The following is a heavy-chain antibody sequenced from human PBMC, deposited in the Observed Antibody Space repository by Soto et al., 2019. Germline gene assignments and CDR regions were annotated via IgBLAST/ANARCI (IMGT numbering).Heavy chain of an antibody. CDR2: ISPGSRYP. V-gene: IGHV3-11*06. CDR3: VRGGGGGLFDP. D-gene: IGHD2-15*01. Sequence: GGSLRRSCAGSVFTFGDSDMSWIRQAPGKGLEWLSYISPGSRYPAYADSVKGRFTISRDNAKRSLYLQMMSLTAEDTAIYYCVRGGGGGLFDPWGQGTMVTVSS. J-gene: IGHJ5*02. CDR1: VFTFGDSD.